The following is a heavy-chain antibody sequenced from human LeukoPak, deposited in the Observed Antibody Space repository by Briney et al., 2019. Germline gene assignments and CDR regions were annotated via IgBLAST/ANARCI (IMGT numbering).Heavy chain of an antibody. Sequence: VASVKVSCKASGGTFSSYAISWVRQAPGQGLEWMGGIIPIFGTANYAQKFQGRVTITTDESTSTAYMELSSLRSEDTAVYYCAIAGYSSSWYNWFDPWGQGTLVTVSS. CDR1: GGTFSSYA. V-gene: IGHV1-69*05. J-gene: IGHJ5*02. CDR2: IIPIFGTA. D-gene: IGHD6-13*01. CDR3: AIAGYSSSWYNWFDP.